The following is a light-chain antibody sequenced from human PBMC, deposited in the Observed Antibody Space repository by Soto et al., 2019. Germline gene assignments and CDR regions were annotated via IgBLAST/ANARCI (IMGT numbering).Light chain of an antibody. J-gene: IGKJ1*01. V-gene: IGKV3-20*01. CDR1: QSVTSNY. CDR2: GVS. CDR3: LQYGDSPRT. Sequence: EIVLTQSPGTLSLSPGERATLSCRASQSVTSNYFAWYQQKPGQAPRLLIYGVSSRATGIPDRFSGSGSGTDFTLTISRLEPEDFAVYYCLQYGDSPRTFGQGTNVDI.